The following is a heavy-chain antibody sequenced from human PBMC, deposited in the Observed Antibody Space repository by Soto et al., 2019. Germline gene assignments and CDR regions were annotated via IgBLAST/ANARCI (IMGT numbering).Heavy chain of an antibody. Sequence: QVQLVESGGGLVKPGGSLRLSCAASGFTFSDYYMSWIRQAPGKGLEWVSYISSSGSTIYYADSVKGRFTISRDNAKNSLYLQMNSLRAADSAVYYSAREDTRESAARGSGYYGMDVWGQGTTVTVSS. V-gene: IGHV3-11*01. CDR3: AREDTRESAARGSGYYGMDV. J-gene: IGHJ6*02. CDR2: ISSSGSTI. CDR1: GFTFSDYY. D-gene: IGHD6-13*01.